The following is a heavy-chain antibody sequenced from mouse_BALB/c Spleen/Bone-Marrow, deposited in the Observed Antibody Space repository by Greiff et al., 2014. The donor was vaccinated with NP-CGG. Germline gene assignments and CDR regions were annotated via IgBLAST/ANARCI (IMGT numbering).Heavy chain of an antibody. Sequence: EVQLQESGGGLVQPGGSRKLSCAASGFTFSSFGMHWVRQAPEKGLEWVAYISSGSSTIYYADTVKGRFTISRDNTKNTLFLQMPSLRSEDAAMYDCARGRPIYYGNLYAMDYWGQGTSVTVSS. J-gene: IGHJ4*01. V-gene: IGHV5-17*02. CDR1: GFTFSSFG. CDR2: ISSGSSTI. D-gene: IGHD2-1*01. CDR3: ARGRPIYYGNLYAMDY.